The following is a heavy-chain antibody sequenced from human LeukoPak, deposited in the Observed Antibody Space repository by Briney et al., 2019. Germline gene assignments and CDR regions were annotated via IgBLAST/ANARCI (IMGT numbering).Heavy chain of an antibody. D-gene: IGHD6-13*01. V-gene: IGHV3-48*01. Sequence: VGSLRLSCAASGFTFSSYSMNWVRQAPGKGLEWVSYISSSSSTIYYADSVKGRFTISRDNAKNSLYLQMNSLRAEDTAVYYCARAGYSSSFDYWGQGTLVTVSS. CDR3: ARAGYSSSFDY. CDR1: GFTFSSYS. J-gene: IGHJ4*02. CDR2: ISSSSSTI.